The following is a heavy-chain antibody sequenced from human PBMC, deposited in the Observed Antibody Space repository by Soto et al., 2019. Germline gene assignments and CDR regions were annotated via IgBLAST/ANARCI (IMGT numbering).Heavy chain of an antibody. CDR1: GGSISTYY. CDR3: ARALRGYSYALDY. J-gene: IGHJ4*02. Sequence: SETLSLTCTASGGSISTYYWSWIWQPPGKGLEWIGYIYYSGSTNYNPSLKSRVTISVDTSKNQFSLKLSSVTAADTAVYYCARALRGYSYALDYWGQGTLVTVS. D-gene: IGHD5-18*01. CDR2: IYYSGST. V-gene: IGHV4-59*01.